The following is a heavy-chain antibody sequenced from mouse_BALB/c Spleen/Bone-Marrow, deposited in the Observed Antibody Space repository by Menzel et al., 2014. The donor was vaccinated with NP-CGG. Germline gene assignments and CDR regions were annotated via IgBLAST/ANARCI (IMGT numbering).Heavy chain of an antibody. CDR2: IRNKANGYTT. Sequence: EVKLVESGGGLVQPGGSLRLSCAPSGFTFTDYYMSWVRQPPGKALEWLGFIRNKANGYTTEYSASVKGRLTISRDNSQSILYLQMNTLRAEDSATYYCARDRNYGSSWYFDVWGAGTTVTVSS. D-gene: IGHD1-1*01. CDR3: ARDRNYGSSWYFDV. CDR1: GFTFTDYY. J-gene: IGHJ1*01. V-gene: IGHV7-3*02.